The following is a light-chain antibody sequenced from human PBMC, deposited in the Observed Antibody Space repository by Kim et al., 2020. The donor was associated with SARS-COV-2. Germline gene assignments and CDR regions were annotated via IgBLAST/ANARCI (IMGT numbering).Light chain of an antibody. CDR3: AAWDDSLNVYI. V-gene: IGLV1-44*01. CDR1: SSNIGSNT. J-gene: IGLJ1*01. Sequence: QSVLTKPPSASGTPGQRVTISCSGSSSNIGSNTVNWYQHLPGTAPNLLVFSNDQRPSGVPDRFSGFKSGTSASLAISGLQSEDEADYYCAAWDDSLNVYIFGTGTKVTVL. CDR2: SND.